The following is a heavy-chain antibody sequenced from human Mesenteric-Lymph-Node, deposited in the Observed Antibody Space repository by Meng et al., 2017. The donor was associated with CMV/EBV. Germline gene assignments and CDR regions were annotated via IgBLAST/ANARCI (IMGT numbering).Heavy chain of an antibody. J-gene: IGHJ4*02. Sequence: GGSLRLSCAASGFTFSSYTMNWVRLAPGKGLEWVAIMNEDGSVKYYVDSVKGRFTISRDNAKNSLYLEMNSLSAEDTAVYYCARDYWRSLEYWGRGTLVTVSS. V-gene: IGHV3-7*01. CDR3: ARDYWRSLEY. CDR1: GFTFSSYT. D-gene: IGHD2-8*02. CDR2: MNEDGSVK.